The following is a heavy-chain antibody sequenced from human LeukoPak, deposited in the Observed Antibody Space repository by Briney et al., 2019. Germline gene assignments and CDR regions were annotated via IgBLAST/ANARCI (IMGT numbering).Heavy chain of an antibody. CDR2: IWYDGSNK. Sequence: GGSLRLSCAASGFTFSSYGMHWVRQAPGKGLEWVAVIWYDGSNKYYADSVKGRFTISRDNSKNTLYLQMNSLRAEDTAVYYCAKDRALWRLQYYFDYWGQGTLVTVSP. D-gene: IGHD6-25*01. CDR1: GFTFSSYG. V-gene: IGHV3-33*06. CDR3: AKDRALWRLQYYFDY. J-gene: IGHJ4*02.